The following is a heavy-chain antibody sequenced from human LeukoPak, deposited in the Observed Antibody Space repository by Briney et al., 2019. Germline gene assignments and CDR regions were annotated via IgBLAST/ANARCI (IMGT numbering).Heavy chain of an antibody. CDR1: GYTFTDYY. V-gene: IGHV1-69-2*01. CDR3: ATDGSQDCDFWSGYIY. D-gene: IGHD3-3*01. Sequence: ASVKISCKDSGYTFTDYYMHWVQQAPGKGLEWMGLVDPEDGETIYAERFQGRVTITAGTSTDTAYMELSSLRSEDTAVYYCATDGSQDCDFWSGYIYWGQGTLVTVSS. J-gene: IGHJ4*02. CDR2: VDPEDGET.